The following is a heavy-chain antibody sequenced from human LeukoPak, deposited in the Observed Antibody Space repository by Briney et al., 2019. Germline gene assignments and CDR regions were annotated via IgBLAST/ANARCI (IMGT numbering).Heavy chain of an antibody. V-gene: IGHV1-69*13. D-gene: IGHD2-15*01. CDR2: IIPIFGTA. J-gene: IGHJ4*02. CDR3: ARQPRSGRLGGY. Sequence: ASVKVSCKASGGTFSSYAISWVRQAPGQGLEWMGGIIPIFGTADYAQKFQGRVTITADESTSTAYMELSSLRSEDTAVYYCARQPRSGRLGGYWGQGTLVTVSS. CDR1: GGTFSSYA.